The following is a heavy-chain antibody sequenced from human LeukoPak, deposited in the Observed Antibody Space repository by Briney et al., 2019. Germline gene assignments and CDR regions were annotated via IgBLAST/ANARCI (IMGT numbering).Heavy chain of an antibody. Sequence: GGSLRLSCAASGFTFSGSAMHWVRQASGKGLEWVGRIRSKANSYATAYAASVKGRFTISRDDSKNTAYLQMNSLRTEDTAVYYCTSDSSGYYYVNYWGQGTLVTVSS. CDR1: GFTFSGSA. CDR3: TSDSSGYYYVNY. CDR2: IRSKANSYAT. V-gene: IGHV3-73*01. J-gene: IGHJ4*02. D-gene: IGHD3-22*01.